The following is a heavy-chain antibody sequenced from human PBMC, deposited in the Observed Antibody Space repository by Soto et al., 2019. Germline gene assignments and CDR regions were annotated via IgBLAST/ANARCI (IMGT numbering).Heavy chain of an antibody. J-gene: IGHJ6*02. CDR3: ARLRFLEWLYARRCYYYYGMDV. V-gene: IGHV1-69*12. Sequence: QVQLVQSGAEVKKPGSSVKVSCKASGGTFSSYAISWVRQAPGQGLEWMGGIIPIFGTANYAQKFQGRVTITADDTTGTAYMELSSLRSEDTDVYYCARLRFLEWLYARRCYYYYGMDVWGQGTTVTVSS. CDR2: IIPIFGTA. D-gene: IGHD3-3*01. CDR1: GGTFSSYA.